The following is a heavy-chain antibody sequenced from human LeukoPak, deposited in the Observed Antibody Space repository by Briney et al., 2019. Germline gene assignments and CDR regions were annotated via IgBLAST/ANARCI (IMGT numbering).Heavy chain of an antibody. CDR3: AKSPYYDSSGYRYYFDY. Sequence: GGSLRLSCAASGFTFSSYAMSWVRQAPGKGLEWVSAISGSGGSNYYADSVKGRFTISRHNSKNTLYLQMNSLRAEDTAVYYGAKSPYYDSSGYRYYFDYWGQGTLVTVSS. J-gene: IGHJ4*02. CDR2: ISGSGGSN. D-gene: IGHD3-22*01. CDR1: GFTFSSYA. V-gene: IGHV3-23*01.